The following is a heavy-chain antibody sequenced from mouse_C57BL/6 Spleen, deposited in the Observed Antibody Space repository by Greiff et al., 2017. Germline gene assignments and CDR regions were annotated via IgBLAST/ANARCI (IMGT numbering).Heavy chain of an antibody. D-gene: IGHD2-4*01. J-gene: IGHJ4*01. CDR2: IYPGSGNT. Sequence: LEESGAELVRPGASVKLSCKASGYTFTDSYINWVKQRPGRGLEWIARIYPGSGNTYYNEKFKGKATLTAEKSSSTAYMQLSSLTSEDSAVYCCARGGYDYDYAMDYWGQGTSVTVSS. CDR1: GYTFTDSY. V-gene: IGHV1-76*01. CDR3: ARGGYDYDYAMDY.